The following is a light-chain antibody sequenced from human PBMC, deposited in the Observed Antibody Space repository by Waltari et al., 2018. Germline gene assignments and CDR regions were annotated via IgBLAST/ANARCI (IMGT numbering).Light chain of an antibody. Sequence: ETIMTQSPAILSVSPGETATLSCRASQSIGNNLAWYQQTPGQAPRLLIYVASSRGTGIPARFFGAGSGTDFTLTISSLQSEDFAVYYCQQYNEWPNTFGQGTKVDLK. CDR1: QSIGNN. V-gene: IGKV3-15*01. CDR3: QQYNEWPNT. J-gene: IGKJ2*01. CDR2: VAS.